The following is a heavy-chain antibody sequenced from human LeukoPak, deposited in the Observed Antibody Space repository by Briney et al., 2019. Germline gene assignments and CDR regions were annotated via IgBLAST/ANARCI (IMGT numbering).Heavy chain of an antibody. Sequence: SETLSLTCSVSGGSVSSSSNYWGWIRQSPGKGLEWIGSIYYSGSTYFNPSLKSRVTISVDTSKNRFSLKLSSVTAADTAVYYCARHIARFHPRGGFDYWGQGTLVTVSS. CDR3: ARHIARFHPRGGFDY. V-gene: IGHV4-39*01. CDR2: IYYSGST. J-gene: IGHJ4*02. D-gene: IGHD2-15*01. CDR1: GGSVSSSSNY.